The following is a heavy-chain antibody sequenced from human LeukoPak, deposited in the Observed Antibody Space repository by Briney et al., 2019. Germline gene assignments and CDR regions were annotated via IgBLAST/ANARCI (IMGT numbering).Heavy chain of an antibody. CDR2: MNPNSGNT. Sequence: ASVKVSCKASGYTFTGYYMHWVRQAPGQGLEWMGWMNPNSGNTGYAQKFQGRVTMTRNTSISTAYMELSSLRSEDTAVYYCARGWRWFDPWGQGTLVTVSS. CDR1: GYTFTGYY. J-gene: IGHJ5*02. V-gene: IGHV1-8*02. CDR3: ARGWRWFDP.